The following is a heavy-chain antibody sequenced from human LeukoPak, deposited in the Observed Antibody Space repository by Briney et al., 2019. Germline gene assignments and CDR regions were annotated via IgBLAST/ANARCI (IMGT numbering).Heavy chain of an antibody. Sequence: SETLSLTFSAPGGSITSYYWTRIRQPPGKGLEWIGYIYYSGSTNYNPSLKSRVSISVDTSKNQFSLKLSSVTAADTAVYYCARARSTLTMVYPSRHWGQGTLVTVSS. J-gene: IGHJ4*02. CDR1: GGSITSYY. D-gene: IGHD3-10*01. V-gene: IGHV4-59*01. CDR3: ARARSTLTMVYPSRH. CDR2: IYYSGST.